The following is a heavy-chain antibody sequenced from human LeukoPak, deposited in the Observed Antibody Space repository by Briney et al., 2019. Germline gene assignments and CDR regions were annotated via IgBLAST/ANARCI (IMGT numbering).Heavy chain of an antibody. J-gene: IGHJ4*02. CDR3: ARVGIAVAIDY. CDR1: GFTFSSYW. V-gene: IGHV3-21*01. Sequence: GGSLRLSCAASGFTFSSYWMNWVRQAPGKGLEWVSSISSSSSYIYYADSVKGRFTISRDNAKNSLYLQMNSLRAEDTAVYYCARVGIAVAIDYWGQGTLVTVSS. D-gene: IGHD6-19*01. CDR2: ISSSSSYI.